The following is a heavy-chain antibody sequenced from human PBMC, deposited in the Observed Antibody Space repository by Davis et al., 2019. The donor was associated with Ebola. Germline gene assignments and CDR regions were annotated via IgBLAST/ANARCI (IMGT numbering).Heavy chain of an antibody. CDR3: ARPLNQDVDTEYY. D-gene: IGHD5-18*01. Sequence: KVSCKGSGYSFTSYWISWVRQMPGKGLEWMGRIDPSDSYTNYSPSFQGHVTISADKSISTAYLQWSSLKASDTAMYYCARPLNQDVDTEYYWGQGTLVTVSS. J-gene: IGHJ4*02. V-gene: IGHV5-10-1*01. CDR1: GYSFTSYW. CDR2: IDPSDSYT.